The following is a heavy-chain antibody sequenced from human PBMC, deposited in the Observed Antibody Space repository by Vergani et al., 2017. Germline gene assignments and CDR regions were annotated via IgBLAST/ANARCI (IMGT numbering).Heavy chain of an antibody. V-gene: IGHV4-38-2*01. CDR3: ARQSELRPFDH. D-gene: IGHD1-26*01. J-gene: IGHJ4*02. CDR2: IYHSGST. Sequence: QVQLQESGPGLVKPSETLSLTCAVSGYSISSGYYWGWIRQPPGKGLEWIGSIYHSGSTYYNPSLKSRVTISVDTSKNQFSLKLSSVTAADTAVYYCARQSELRPFDHWGQGTLVTVSS. CDR1: GYSISSGYY.